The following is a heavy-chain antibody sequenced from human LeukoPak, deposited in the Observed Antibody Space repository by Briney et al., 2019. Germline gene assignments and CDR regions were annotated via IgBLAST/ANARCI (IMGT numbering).Heavy chain of an antibody. CDR3: ARVYYGASLDY. CDR1: GFTFSSYT. D-gene: IGHD4-17*01. Sequence: GGSMRLSCTASGFTFSSYTMNWVRQAPGKGLEWVSLISSSSSDIYYADSVKGRFTISRDNANNSLYLQMSSLRADDTAVYYCARVYYGASLDYWGEGTLFIVSS. V-gene: IGHV3-21*01. CDR2: ISSSSSDI. J-gene: IGHJ4*02.